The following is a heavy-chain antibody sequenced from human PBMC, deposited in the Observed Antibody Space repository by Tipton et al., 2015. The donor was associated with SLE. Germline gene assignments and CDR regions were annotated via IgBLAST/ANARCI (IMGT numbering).Heavy chain of an antibody. CDR1: DGSIRSTNYY. J-gene: IGHJ5*01. V-gene: IGHV4-39*07. CDR3: ARRHYSGPIDS. CDR2: IFYTGST. Sequence: TLSLTCTVSDGSIRSTNYYWGWMRQPPGKELEWIGGIFYTGSTYYNPSLKSRVSLSIYTSKHQFSLKLNSVTAADWAVYYCARRHYSGPIDSWGQGTLVTVSS. D-gene: IGHD5-12*01.